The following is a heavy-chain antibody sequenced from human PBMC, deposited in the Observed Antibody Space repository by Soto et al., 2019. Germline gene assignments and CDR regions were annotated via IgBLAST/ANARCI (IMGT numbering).Heavy chain of an antibody. CDR2: IWYDGSNK. CDR1: GFTFSSYG. V-gene: IGHV3-33*01. D-gene: IGHD3-10*01. J-gene: IGHJ4*02. Sequence: QVQLVESGGGVVQPGRSLRLSCAASGFTFSSYGMHWVRQAPGKGLEWVAVIWYDGSNKYYADSVKGRFTISRDNSKNTLYLQMNSLRAEDTAVYYCARVQAGFPGPFDYWGQGTLVTVSS. CDR3: ARVQAGFPGPFDY.